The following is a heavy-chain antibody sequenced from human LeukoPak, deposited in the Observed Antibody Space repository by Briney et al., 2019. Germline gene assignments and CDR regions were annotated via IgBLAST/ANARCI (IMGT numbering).Heavy chain of an antibody. CDR2: INHSGST. J-gene: IGHJ4*02. Sequence: SETLSLTCAVYGGSFSGYYWSWIRQPPGKGLEWIGEINHSGSTNYNPSLKSRVTISVDTSKNQFSLKLSSVTAADTAVYYCARGGFWSGYYWDYFDYWGQGTLVTVSS. CDR1: GGSFSGYY. D-gene: IGHD3-3*01. CDR3: ARGGFWSGYYWDYFDY. V-gene: IGHV4-34*01.